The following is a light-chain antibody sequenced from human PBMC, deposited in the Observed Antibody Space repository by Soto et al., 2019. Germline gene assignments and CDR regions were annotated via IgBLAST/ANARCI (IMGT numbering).Light chain of an antibody. V-gene: IGKV1-6*01. CDR2: AIS. CDR3: LQGYSYPLP. J-gene: IGKJ4*01. Sequence: AIPMTQSPSALSASVGDRVIITCRASQGIRNDLGWYQQKPGKAPKLLIYAISNLESGVPSRFSGSGSDTEFTLTISILQPEDFATYYCLQGYSYPLPFGGRTKVEIK. CDR1: QGIRND.